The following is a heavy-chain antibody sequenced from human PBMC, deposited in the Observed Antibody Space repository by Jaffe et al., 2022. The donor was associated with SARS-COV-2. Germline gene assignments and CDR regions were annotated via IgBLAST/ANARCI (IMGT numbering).Heavy chain of an antibody. V-gene: IGHV3-33*01. Sequence: QVQLVESGGGVVQPGRSLRLSCAASGFTFSSYGMHWVRQAPGKGLEWVAVIWYDGSNKYYADSVKGRFTISRDNSKNTLYLQMNSLRAEDTAVYYCARGNREAPVVVVAATTEAFDYWGQGTLVTVSS. CDR1: GFTFSSYG. D-gene: IGHD2-15*01. CDR2: IWYDGSNK. J-gene: IGHJ4*02. CDR3: ARGNREAPVVVVAATTEAFDY.